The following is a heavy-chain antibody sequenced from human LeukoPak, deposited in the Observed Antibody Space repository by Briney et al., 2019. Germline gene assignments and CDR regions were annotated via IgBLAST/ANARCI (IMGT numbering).Heavy chain of an antibody. V-gene: IGHV4-39*01. Sequence: TSETLPLTCTLSGDSIRSSYNSWSWIRQPPGKELEWIASISHSGSTYYNPSLKSRVTISVDTSMNQISLRLSSVTAADTAVYFCARYVTYGSGKYYFDYWGQGSLVTVSS. CDR3: ARYVTYGSGKYYFDY. D-gene: IGHD3-10*01. J-gene: IGHJ4*02. CDR1: GDSIRSSYNS. CDR2: ISHSGST.